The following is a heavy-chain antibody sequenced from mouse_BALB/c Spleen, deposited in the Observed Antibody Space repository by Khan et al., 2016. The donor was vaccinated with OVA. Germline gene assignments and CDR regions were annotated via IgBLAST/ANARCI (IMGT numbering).Heavy chain of an antibody. Sequence: EVQLVESGPSLVKPSQTLSLTCSVTGDSITSGFWNWIRKFPGNKFEYLGYFIYRGNISYNTSLKSRISITRDNSNSQYYLQLNSVTTEDPATYYCARSYGSWAMDYWGQGTSVTVSS. CDR2: FIYRGNI. J-gene: IGHJ4*01. CDR3: ARSYGSWAMDY. CDR1: GDSITSGF. V-gene: IGHV3-8*02. D-gene: IGHD1-1*01.